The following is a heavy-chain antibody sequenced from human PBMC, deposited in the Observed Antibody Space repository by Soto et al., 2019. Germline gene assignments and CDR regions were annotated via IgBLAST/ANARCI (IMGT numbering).Heavy chain of an antibody. Sequence: QGQLVQSGAEVRKPGASVKVSCQASGYIFNNYGLSWVRQVPGQGLEWEGWIGPYVGKTEYAQKFRARVTMTADPTTNTAYMELRSLTSDDSAFYYCARCYCSVGSCFTCWHFDLWGRGTLVTVSS. D-gene: IGHD6-19*01. CDR1: GYIFNNYG. CDR3: ARCYCSVGSCFTCWHFDL. V-gene: IGHV1-18*01. J-gene: IGHJ2*01. CDR2: IGPYVGKT.